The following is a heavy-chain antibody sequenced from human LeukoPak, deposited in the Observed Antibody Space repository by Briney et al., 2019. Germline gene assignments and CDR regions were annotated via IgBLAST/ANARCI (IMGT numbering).Heavy chain of an antibody. CDR3: ASLEEENYDILTGTLTWFDP. J-gene: IGHJ5*02. CDR2: IYSSGST. V-gene: IGHV4-4*07. CDR1: GGSINSYY. D-gene: IGHD3-9*01. Sequence: SETLSLTCIVSGGSINSYYWSWIRQPAGKGLEWIGRIYSSGSTNYNPSLKSRVTISVDTSKNQFSLKLSSVTAADTAVYYCASLEEENYDILTGTLTWFDPWGQGTLVTVSS.